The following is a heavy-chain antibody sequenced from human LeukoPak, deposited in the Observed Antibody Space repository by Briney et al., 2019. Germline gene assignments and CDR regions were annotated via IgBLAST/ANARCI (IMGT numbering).Heavy chain of an antibody. V-gene: IGHV3-23*01. CDR3: AKKAQYNGNYPLDY. Sequence: GGSLRLSCAASGFTFTSYSMSWVRQAPGKGLEWVSGTSDRGDYTYYADSVKGRFTISRDNSKNTLYLQMNSLRAEDTALYVCAKKAQYNGNYPLDYWGQGTLVTVSS. CDR2: TSDRGDYT. CDR1: GFTFTSYS. J-gene: IGHJ4*02. D-gene: IGHD1-26*01.